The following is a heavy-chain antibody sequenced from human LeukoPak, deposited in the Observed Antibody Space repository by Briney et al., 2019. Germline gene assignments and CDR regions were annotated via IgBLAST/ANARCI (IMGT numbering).Heavy chain of an antibody. J-gene: IGHJ6*03. V-gene: IGHV1-8*01. D-gene: IGHD1-26*01. CDR2: MNPNSGNT. CDR1: GYTFTSYD. CDR3: AGALAWGGSYYNYYYMDV. Sequence: ASVKVSCKASGYTFTSYDINWVRQATGQGLEWMGWMNPNSGNTGYAQKFQGRVTMTRNTSISTFYMDLSSLRSEDTAVYYCAGALAWGGSYYNYYYMDVWGKGTTITVSS.